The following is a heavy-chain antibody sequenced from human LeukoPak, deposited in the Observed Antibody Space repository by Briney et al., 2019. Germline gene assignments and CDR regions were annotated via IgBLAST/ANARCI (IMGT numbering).Heavy chain of an antibody. V-gene: IGHV3-64*01. CDR3: ARSPPRENYFDY. CDR2: ISTTGGST. J-gene: IGHJ4*02. Sequence: GGSLRLSCAASGFTFSSYDMHWVRQAPGRGLEYVSVISTTGGSTYYANSVKGRFTISRDNSKNTLYLQMGSLRAEDMAVYYCARSPPRENYFDYWGQGTLVTVSS. CDR1: GFTFSSYD.